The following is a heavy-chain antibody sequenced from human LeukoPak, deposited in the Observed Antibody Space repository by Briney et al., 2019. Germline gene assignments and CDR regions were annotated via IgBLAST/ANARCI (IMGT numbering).Heavy chain of an antibody. J-gene: IGHJ4*02. CDR1: GFTVSSNS. V-gene: IGHV4-59*02. D-gene: IGHD3-22*01. CDR3: ARVDYYDSSGPIDY. Sequence: PGGSLRLSCTVSGFTVSSNSWSWVRQAPGKGLEWIGYIYYSGSTNYNPSLKSRVTISVDTSKNQFSLKLSSVTAADTAVYYCARVDYYDSSGPIDYWGQGTLVTVSS. CDR2: IYYSGST.